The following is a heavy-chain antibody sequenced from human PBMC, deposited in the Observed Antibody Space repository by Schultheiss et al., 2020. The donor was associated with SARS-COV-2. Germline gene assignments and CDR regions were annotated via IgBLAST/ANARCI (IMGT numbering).Heavy chain of an antibody. V-gene: IGHV3-64D*06. CDR3: VKDGAITIFGVVTTYYFDY. CDR2: ISSNGGST. D-gene: IGHD3-3*01. CDR1: GFTFSSYA. J-gene: IGHJ4*02. Sequence: GGSLRLSCSASGFTFSSYAMHWVRQAPGKGLEYVSAISSNGGSTYYADSVKGRFTISRDNSKNTLYLQMSSLRAEDTAVYYCVKDGAITIFGVVTTYYFDYWGQGTLVTVSS.